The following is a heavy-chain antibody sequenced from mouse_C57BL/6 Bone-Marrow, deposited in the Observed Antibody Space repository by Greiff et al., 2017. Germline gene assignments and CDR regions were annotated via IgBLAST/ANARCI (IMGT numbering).Heavy chain of an antibody. V-gene: IGHV1-19*01. CDR1: GYTFTDYY. CDR2: INPYNGGT. J-gene: IGHJ4*01. D-gene: IGHD1-1*01. CDR3: ARWGVVARAYYYAMDY. Sequence: EVKLMESGPVLVKPGASVKMSCKASGYTFTDYYMNWVKQSHGKSLEWIGVINPYNGGTSYNQKFKGKATLTVDKSSSTAYMELNSLTSEDSAVYYCARWGVVARAYYYAMDYWGQGTSVTVSS.